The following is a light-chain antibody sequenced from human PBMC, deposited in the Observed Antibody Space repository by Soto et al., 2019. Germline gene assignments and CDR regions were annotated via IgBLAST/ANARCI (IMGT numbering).Light chain of an antibody. CDR2: RNN. J-gene: IGLJ2*01. V-gene: IGLV1-47*01. CDR1: SSNIGSNY. Sequence: QSVLTQPPSASGTPGQRVTISCSGSSSNIGSNYVYWYQQLPGTAPKLLISRNNQRPSGVPDRFSGSKSGTSASLAISGLRSEDEADYYCAAWDDSLSGPHVVFGGGTKLTVL. CDR3: AAWDDSLSGPHVV.